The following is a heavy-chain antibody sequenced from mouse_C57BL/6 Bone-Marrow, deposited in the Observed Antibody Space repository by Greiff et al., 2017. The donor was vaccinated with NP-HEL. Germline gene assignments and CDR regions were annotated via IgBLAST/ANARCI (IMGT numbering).Heavy chain of an antibody. CDR1: GYAFSSSW. J-gene: IGHJ2*01. V-gene: IGHV1-82*01. CDR2: IYPGDGDT. D-gene: IGHD1-1*01. Sequence: LVESGPELVKPGASVKISCKASGYAFSSSWMNWVKQRPGKGLEWIGRIYPGDGDTNYNGKFKGKATLTADKSSSTAYMQLSSLTSEDSAVYFCARDYGSPFDYWGQGTTLTVSS. CDR3: ARDYGSPFDY.